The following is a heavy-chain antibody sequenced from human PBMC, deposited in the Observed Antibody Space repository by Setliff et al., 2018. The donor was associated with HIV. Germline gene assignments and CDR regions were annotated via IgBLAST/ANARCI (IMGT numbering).Heavy chain of an antibody. V-gene: IGHV4-39*01. J-gene: IGHJ6*03. CDR2: IYYSGST. CDR1: GGSISSSSYY. CDR3: ARHNTGYSYGYDYYYYYMDV. Sequence: SETLSLTCTVSGGSISSSSYYWGWIRQPPGKGLEWIGSIYYSGSTYYNPSLKSRVTISVDTSKNQFSLKMSSVTAADTAVYYCARHNTGYSYGYDYYYYYMDVWGKGTTVTVSS. D-gene: IGHD5-18*01.